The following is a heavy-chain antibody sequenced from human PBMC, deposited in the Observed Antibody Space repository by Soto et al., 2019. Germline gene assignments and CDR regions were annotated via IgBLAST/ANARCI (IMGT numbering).Heavy chain of an antibody. J-gene: IGHJ6*02. Sequence: GESLKISCKGSGYSFTSYWIGWVRQMPGKGLEWMGIIYPGDSDTRYSPSFQGQVTISADKSISTAYLQWSSLKASDTAMYYCARQGGNPRQYYYYYYGMAVWGQGTTVTVSS. V-gene: IGHV5-51*01. CDR2: IYPGDSDT. CDR1: GYSFTSYW. CDR3: ARQGGNPRQYYYYYYGMAV. D-gene: IGHD2-15*01.